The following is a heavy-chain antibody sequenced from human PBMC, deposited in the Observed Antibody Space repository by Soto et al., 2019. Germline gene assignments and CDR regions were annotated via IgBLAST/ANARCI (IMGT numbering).Heavy chain of an antibody. D-gene: IGHD5-18*01. J-gene: IGHJ4*02. CDR3: AREKRDTAMVTDY. Sequence: SVKVSCKASGGAFSSYAISWVRQAPGQGLEWMGGIIPIFGTANYAQKFQGRVTITADKSTSTAYMELSSLRSEDTAVYYCAREKRDTAMVTDYWGQGTLVTVSS. CDR1: GGAFSSYA. V-gene: IGHV1-69*06. CDR2: IIPIFGTA.